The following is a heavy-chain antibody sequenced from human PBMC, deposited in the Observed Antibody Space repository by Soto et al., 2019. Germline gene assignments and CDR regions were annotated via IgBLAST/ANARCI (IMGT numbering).Heavy chain of an antibody. CDR3: ARGSPITFGGVIVPYYFDY. CDR1: GGSISSYY. Sequence: QVQLQESGPGLVKPSETLSLTCTVSGGSISSYYWSWIRQPPGKGLEWIGYIYYSGSTNYNPSLKSRVTISVDTSKNQFSLKLSSVTAADTAVYYCARGSPITFGGVIVPYYFDYWGQGTLVTVSS. D-gene: IGHD3-16*02. CDR2: IYYSGST. V-gene: IGHV4-59*01. J-gene: IGHJ4*02.